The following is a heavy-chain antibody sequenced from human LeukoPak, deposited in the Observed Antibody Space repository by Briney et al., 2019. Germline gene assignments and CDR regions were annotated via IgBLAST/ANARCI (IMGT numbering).Heavy chain of an antibody. CDR2: ISNSGSMI. CDR1: GFTFSSYA. V-gene: IGHV3-48*02. D-gene: IGHD6-19*01. CDR3: ARGPISGWSADY. J-gene: IGHJ4*02. Sequence: GGSLRLSCAASGFTFSSYAMNWVRQAPGKGLEWVSCISNSGSMIYCADSVKGRFTLSRDNAKNSLYLQMNSLRDEDTAVYYCARGPISGWSADYWGQGTLVTVSS.